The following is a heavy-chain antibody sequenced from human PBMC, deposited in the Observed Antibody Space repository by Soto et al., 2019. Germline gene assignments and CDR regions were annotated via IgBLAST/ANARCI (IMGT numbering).Heavy chain of an antibody. CDR2: ISSSSGTI. J-gene: IGHJ4*02. V-gene: IGHV3-11*01. D-gene: IGHD6-13*01. Sequence: PVGSLRLSCASSVFTFSDYYMTCIRHSPGSGLEWVSYISSSSGTISYANSVKGRFTISRDNAQNSLYLQMTSLRAEDTAVYYCARGTYRSKTDFDYWGQGTLVTVSS. CDR1: VFTFSDYY. CDR3: ARGTYRSKTDFDY.